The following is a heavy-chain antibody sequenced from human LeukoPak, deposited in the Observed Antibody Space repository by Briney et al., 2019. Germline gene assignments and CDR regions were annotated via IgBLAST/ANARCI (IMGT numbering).Heavy chain of an antibody. J-gene: IGHJ4*02. CDR3: ARSQGIAAAVCD. CDR1: GGPISGNY. CDR2: IHYSGRT. V-gene: IGHV4-59*08. Sequence: SETLSLTCTVSGGPISGNYWSWIRQPPGKGLEWIGYIHYSGRTNSSPSLKSRVTISVDTSKNQFSLKLTSVTAADTAVYYCARSQGIAAAVCDWGQGTLVTVSS. D-gene: IGHD6-13*01.